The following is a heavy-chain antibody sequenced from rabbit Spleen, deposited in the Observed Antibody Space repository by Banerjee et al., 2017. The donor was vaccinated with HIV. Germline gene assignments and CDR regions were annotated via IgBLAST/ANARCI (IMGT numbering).Heavy chain of an antibody. CDR1: GSSFGDREG. CDR3: ARDLTSVIGWNFNL. D-gene: IGHD1-1*01. V-gene: IGHV1S45*01. J-gene: IGHJ4*01. CDR2: INPFTDKG. Sequence: QEQLVESGGGLVKLEESLKFTAKASGSSFGDREGRGWVRQAPGKGLEWIACINPFTDKGVYATWAKGRFTISRTSSTTVTLQMTSLTAADTATYFCARDLTSVIGWNFNLWGPGTLVTVS.